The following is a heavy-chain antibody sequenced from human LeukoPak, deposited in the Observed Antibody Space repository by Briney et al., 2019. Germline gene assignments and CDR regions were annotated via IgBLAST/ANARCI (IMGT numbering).Heavy chain of an antibody. V-gene: IGHV1-2*02. CDR2: INPNSGGT. CDR1: GCAFTGYY. Sequence: GASVKVSCKASGCAFTGYYMHWVRQAPGQGLEWMGWINPNSGGTNYAQKFQGRVTMTRDTSISTAYMELSRLRSDDTAVYYCAREYYYYYYMDVWGKGTTVTVSS. CDR3: AREYYYYYYMDV. J-gene: IGHJ6*03.